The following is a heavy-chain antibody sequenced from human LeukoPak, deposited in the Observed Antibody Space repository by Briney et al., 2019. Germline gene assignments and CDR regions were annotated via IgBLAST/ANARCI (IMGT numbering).Heavy chain of an antibody. CDR3: AAGTAADF. J-gene: IGHJ4*02. CDR2: ISASSSYT. D-gene: IGHD6-13*01. V-gene: IGHV3-48*03. CDR1: GFTFSSYE. Sequence: GGSLRLSCAASGFTFSSYEMNWVRQAPGKGLEWISYISASSSYTDYADSVKGRFTISRDNAKNTLYLQMNSLGVEDTAVYYCAAGTAADFWGQGTLVSVSS.